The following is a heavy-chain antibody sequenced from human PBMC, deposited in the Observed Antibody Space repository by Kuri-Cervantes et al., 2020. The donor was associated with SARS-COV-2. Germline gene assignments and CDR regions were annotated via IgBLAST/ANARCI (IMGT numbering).Heavy chain of an antibody. J-gene: IGHJ4*02. Sequence: GSLRLSCTVSGGPISSYYWSWIRQPAGKGMEGIWRIYTSGSTNYNPSLKSRVTMSVDTSKNQFSLKLSSVPAADTAVYYCARVGTTVQDYWGQGTLVTVSS. D-gene: IGHD4-11*01. CDR1: GGPISSYY. CDR3: ARVGTTVQDY. CDR2: IYTSGST. V-gene: IGHV4-4*07.